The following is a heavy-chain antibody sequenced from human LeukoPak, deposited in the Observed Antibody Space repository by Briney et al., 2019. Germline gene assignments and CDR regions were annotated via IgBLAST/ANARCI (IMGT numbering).Heavy chain of an antibody. D-gene: IGHD3-9*01. V-gene: IGHV3-30-3*01. Sequence: AGGSLRLSCAASGFTFNNYAIHWVRQAPGKGLEWLAVISSDGNNKYYTASVKGRFIISRDNSKNTLYLQMNSLRTEDTAVYYCARDPPTYYDILTGHLDHWGQGTLVTVSS. J-gene: IGHJ4*02. CDR2: ISSDGNNK. CDR1: GFTFNNYA. CDR3: ARDPPTYYDILTGHLDH.